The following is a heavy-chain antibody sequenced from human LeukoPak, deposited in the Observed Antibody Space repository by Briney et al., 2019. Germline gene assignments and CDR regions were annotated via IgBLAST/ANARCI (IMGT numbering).Heavy chain of an antibody. V-gene: IGHV3-11*04. CDR3: ARDRAAGAYPWYFDY. J-gene: IGHJ4*02. CDR2: ISSSSNTI. D-gene: IGHD3-16*01. CDR1: GFTFSDYY. Sequence: GGSLRLSCAASGFTFSDYYMSWIRQAPGKGLEWVSYISSSSNTIYYADSVKGRFTISRDNAKNSLYLQMNSLRAEDTAVYYCARDRAAGAYPWYFDYWGQGTLVTVSS.